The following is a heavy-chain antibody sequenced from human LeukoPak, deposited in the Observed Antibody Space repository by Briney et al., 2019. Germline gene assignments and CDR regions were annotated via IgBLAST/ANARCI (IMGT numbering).Heavy chain of an antibody. CDR1: GFTCSSFE. CDR3: ARDPRHYGSGTYYNERAQGIDY. Sequence: GGSLRLSCTASGFTCSSFEMNWVRQARGKGPDRLSYISRTGTVIYYADSVHGRFTISRDNAKNSLFLRMTDLRVEDTAVYYCARDPRHYGSGTYYNERAQGIDYWGQGTLVTVSS. V-gene: IGHV3-48*03. CDR2: ISRTGTVI. J-gene: IGHJ4*02. D-gene: IGHD3-10*01.